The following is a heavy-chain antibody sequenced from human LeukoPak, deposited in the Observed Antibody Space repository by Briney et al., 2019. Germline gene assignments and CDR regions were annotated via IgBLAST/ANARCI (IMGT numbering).Heavy chain of an antibody. CDR3: ARDADYYDSSGYYPRKSYYYYYGMDV. Sequence: ASVKVSCKASGYTFTSYYMHWVRQAPGQGLEWMGIINPSGGSTNYAQKFQGRVTMTRDTSTSTVYMELSSLRSEDTAVYYCARDADYYDSSGYYPRKSYYYYYGMDVWGQGTTVTVSS. CDR1: GYTFTSYY. CDR2: INPSGGST. J-gene: IGHJ6*02. D-gene: IGHD3-22*01. V-gene: IGHV1-46*01.